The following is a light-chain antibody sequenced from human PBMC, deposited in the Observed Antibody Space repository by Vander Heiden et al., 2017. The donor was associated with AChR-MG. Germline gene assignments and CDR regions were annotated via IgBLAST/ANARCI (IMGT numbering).Light chain of an antibody. J-gene: IGLJ2*01. Sequence: SYELTQPPSVSVSPGQTARITCSGDKLGDKYVCWYQQKPGQSPLLVIYQDTKRPSGIPGRFSGSNFGNTATLTISGTQALDEADYFCQAWDSNTVVFGGGTKLAVL. CDR3: QAWDSNTVV. CDR2: QDT. V-gene: IGLV3-1*01. CDR1: KLGDKY.